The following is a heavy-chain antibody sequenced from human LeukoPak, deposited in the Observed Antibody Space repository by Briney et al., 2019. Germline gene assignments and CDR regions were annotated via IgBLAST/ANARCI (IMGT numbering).Heavy chain of an antibody. CDR1: GGSISSYY. CDR3: ARGGSGYYYDFDY. CDR2: IFYSGST. V-gene: IGHV4-59*01. Sequence: SETLSLTCTVSGGSISSYYWSWIRQPPGKGLEWIGYIFYSGSTNYNPSLKSRVTISVDTSRNRFSLSLSSVTAADTAVYYCARGGSGYYYDFDYWGQGTLVTVSS. D-gene: IGHD3-22*01. J-gene: IGHJ4*02.